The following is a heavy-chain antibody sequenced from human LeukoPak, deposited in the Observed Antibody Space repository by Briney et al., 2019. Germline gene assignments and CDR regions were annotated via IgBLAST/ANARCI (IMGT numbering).Heavy chain of an antibody. Sequence: QTGGSLRLSCAASGFTFSDYAMSWVRQAAGKGLEWVSGISGTGRRTYYTDSVKGRFTISRDDSKKTVYLQMKTLTAEDTAIYFCARHDSFIPYWGQGTLVTVSS. CDR2: ISGTGRRT. V-gene: IGHV3-23*01. CDR3: ARHDSFIPY. CDR1: GFTFSDYA. J-gene: IGHJ4*02. D-gene: IGHD5-18*01.